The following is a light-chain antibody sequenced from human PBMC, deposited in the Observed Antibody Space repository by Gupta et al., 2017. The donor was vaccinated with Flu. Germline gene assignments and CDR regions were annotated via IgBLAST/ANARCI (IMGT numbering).Light chain of an antibody. CDR3: QTADDDDNWI. CDR1: VLTEAF. V-gene: IGLV3-25*03. Sequence: PGKTAVITCSGDVLTEAFVYWYRQKAGQAPDLIIFKDTQRPSGIPDRFSGSTSGTTVTLIISGVQAEDEADYYCQTADDDDNWIFGGGTKLTVL. J-gene: IGLJ3*02. CDR2: KDT.